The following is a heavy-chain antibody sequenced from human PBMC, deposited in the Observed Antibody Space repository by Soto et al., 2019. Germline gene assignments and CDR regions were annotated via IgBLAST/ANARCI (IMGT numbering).Heavy chain of an antibody. Sequence: ASVKVSCKAAGYSFTIYGISWVRQAPGQGLEWMGWISAYNGNTNYAQKLQGRVTMTTDTSTSTAYMELRSLRSDDTAVYYCARESAAAPNWFDPWGQGTLVTVSS. CDR3: ARESAAAPNWFDP. V-gene: IGHV1-18*01. J-gene: IGHJ5*02. D-gene: IGHD6-13*01. CDR2: ISAYNGNT. CDR1: GYSFTIYG.